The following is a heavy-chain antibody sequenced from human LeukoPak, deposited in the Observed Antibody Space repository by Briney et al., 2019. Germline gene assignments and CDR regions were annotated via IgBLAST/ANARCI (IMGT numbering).Heavy chain of an antibody. V-gene: IGHV1-69*13. CDR2: IIPIFGTA. CDR3: ARGRPYGSGSYSDY. J-gene: IGHJ4*02. CDR1: GGTFSSYA. Sequence: ASVKVSCKASGGTFSSYAISWVRQAPGQGLEWMGGIIPIFGTANYAQKFQGRVTITADESTSRAYMELSSLRSGDTAVYYCARGRPYGSGSYSDYWGQGTLVTVSS. D-gene: IGHD3-10*01.